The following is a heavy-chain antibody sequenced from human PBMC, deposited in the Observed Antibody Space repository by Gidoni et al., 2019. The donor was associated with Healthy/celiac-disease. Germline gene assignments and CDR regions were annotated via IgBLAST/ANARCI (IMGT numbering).Heavy chain of an antibody. J-gene: IGHJ4*02. D-gene: IGHD6-6*01. V-gene: IGHV1-18*01. CDR1: GYTFTSYG. CDR2: ISAYNGNT. CDR3: ARDLLIAAPKRAGY. Sequence: QVQLVESGAEVNKPGASGKLSSKASGYTFTSYGISWVRQAPGQGLEWMGWISAYNGNTNYAQKLQGRVTMTTDTSTSTAYMELRSLRSDDTAVYYCARDLLIAAPKRAGYWGQGTLVTVSS.